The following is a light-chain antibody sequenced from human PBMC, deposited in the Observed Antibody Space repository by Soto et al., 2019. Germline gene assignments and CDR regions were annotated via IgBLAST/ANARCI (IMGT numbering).Light chain of an antibody. J-gene: IGKJ5*01. CDR3: QQYSNWPYT. CDR2: GAS. CDR1: QSLSSN. V-gene: IGKV3-15*01. Sequence: SPATLSVSPGERATLSCRASQSLSSNLAWYQQKPGQAPRLLIYGASTRATGIPVRFSGSGSGTEFTLTISSLQSEDSAVYYCQQYSNWPYTFGQGTRLEI.